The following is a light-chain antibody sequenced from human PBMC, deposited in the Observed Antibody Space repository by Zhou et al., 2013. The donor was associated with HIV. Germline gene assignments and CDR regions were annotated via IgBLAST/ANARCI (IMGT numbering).Light chain of an antibody. Sequence: EIVLTQSPGTLSLSPGQTATLSCRASQSVNSKYLAWYQQRPGQAPRLLIHDASSRATGIPDRISGSGSGTDFTLTISRLGPEDFAVYYCQYYDTSLPGFTFARGPGWISN. CDR2: DAS. CDR3: QYYDTSLPGFT. J-gene: IGKJ3*01. CDR1: QSVNSKY. V-gene: IGKV3-20*01.